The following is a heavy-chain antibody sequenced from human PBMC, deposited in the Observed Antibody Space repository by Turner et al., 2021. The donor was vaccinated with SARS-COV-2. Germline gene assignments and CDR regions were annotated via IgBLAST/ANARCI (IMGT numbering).Heavy chain of an antibody. CDR2: ISYDGSNK. CDR1: GFTFSSYG. Sequence: QVQLVESGGGVVQPGRSLRLSCAASGFTFSSYGMHWVRQAPGKGLEWVAVISYDGSNKYYADSVKGRFTISRDNSKNTLYLQMNSLRAEDTAVYYCASEQDSSGFVGMDVWGQGTTVTVSS. J-gene: IGHJ6*02. CDR3: ASEQDSSGFVGMDV. D-gene: IGHD3-22*01. V-gene: IGHV3-30*03.